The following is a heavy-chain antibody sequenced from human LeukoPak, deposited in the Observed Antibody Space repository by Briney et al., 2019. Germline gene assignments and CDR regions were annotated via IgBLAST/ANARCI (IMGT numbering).Heavy chain of an antibody. CDR2: INPNSGGT. J-gene: IGHJ4*02. D-gene: IGHD1-26*01. CDR1: GYTFTGHY. V-gene: IGHV1-2*02. Sequence: GASVKVSCKASGYTFTGHYIHRVRQAPGQGLEWMGWINPNSGGTRYAQKFQGRVTMTRDTSISAAYMDLSRLRSDDTALYSCARDYGFYSGLYFFDYWGQGTLVTVSS. CDR3: ARDYGFYSGLYFFDY.